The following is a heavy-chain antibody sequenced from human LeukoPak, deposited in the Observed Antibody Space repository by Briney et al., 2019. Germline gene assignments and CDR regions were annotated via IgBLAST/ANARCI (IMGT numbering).Heavy chain of an antibody. CDR1: GYTFTSYD. V-gene: IGHV1-8*01. D-gene: IGHD6-13*01. CDR2: MNPNSGNT. J-gene: IGHJ3*02. CDR3: ARGFVAAAGGDDSAFDI. Sequence: ASVKVSCTASGYTFTSYDINWVRQAPGQGLEWMGWMNPNSGNTGYAQKFQGRVTMTRNTSISTAYMELSSLRSEDTAVYYCARGFVAAAGGDDSAFDIWGQGTMVTVSS.